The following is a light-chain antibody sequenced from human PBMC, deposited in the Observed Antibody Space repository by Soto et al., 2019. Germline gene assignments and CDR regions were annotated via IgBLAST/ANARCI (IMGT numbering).Light chain of an antibody. CDR1: QSVSSSY. CDR2: GAS. CDR3: QQYGSSPFT. V-gene: IGKV3-20*01. Sequence: ESVLTHSPGTLSMSPGERATLSCRASQSVSSSYSAWYQQKPGQAPRLLIYGASSRATGIPDRFSGSGSGTDFTLTISRLEPEDFAVYYCQQYGSSPFTFGPGTKVDIK. J-gene: IGKJ3*01.